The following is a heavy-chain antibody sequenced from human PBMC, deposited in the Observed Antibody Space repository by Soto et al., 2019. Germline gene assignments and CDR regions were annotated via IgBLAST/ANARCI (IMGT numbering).Heavy chain of an antibody. V-gene: IGHV1-2*02. Sequence: ASVKVSCKASGYTFTGYYMHWVRQAPGQGLEWMGWINPNSGGTNYAQKFQGRVTMTRDTSISTAYMELSRLRSDDTAVYYGARGRGFGEELKGCWFDPWGQEPWSPSPQ. CDR2: INPNSGGT. CDR3: ARGRGFGEELKGCWFDP. D-gene: IGHD3-10*01. J-gene: IGHJ5*02. CDR1: GYTFTGYY.